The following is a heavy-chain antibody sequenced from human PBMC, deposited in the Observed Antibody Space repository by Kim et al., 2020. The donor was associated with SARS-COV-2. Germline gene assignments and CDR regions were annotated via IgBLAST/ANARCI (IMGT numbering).Heavy chain of an antibody. CDR3: ARDALYDSSGYSVDFDY. Sequence: ASVKVSCKASGYTFTRYAMNWVRQAPGQGLEWMGWINTNTGNPTYAQGFTGRFVFSLDTSVSTAYLQISSLKAEDTAVYYCARDALYDSSGYSVDFDYWGQGTLVTVSS. V-gene: IGHV7-4-1*02. CDR2: INTNTGNP. D-gene: IGHD3-22*01. CDR1: GYTFTRYA. J-gene: IGHJ4*02.